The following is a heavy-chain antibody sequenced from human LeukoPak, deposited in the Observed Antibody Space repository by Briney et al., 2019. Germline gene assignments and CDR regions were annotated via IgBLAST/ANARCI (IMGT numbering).Heavy chain of an antibody. CDR1: GFTFSNYW. D-gene: IGHD1-26*01. Sequence: PGGSLRLSCAASGFTFSNYWMHWVRQAPGKGLEWVAVIWYDGSNKYYADSVKGRFTLSRDNSKNTLYPQMNSLRAEDTAVYYCAKRNSGNYFDDWGQGSLVTVSS. V-gene: IGHV3-33*06. CDR2: IWYDGSNK. CDR3: AKRNSGNYFDD. J-gene: IGHJ4*02.